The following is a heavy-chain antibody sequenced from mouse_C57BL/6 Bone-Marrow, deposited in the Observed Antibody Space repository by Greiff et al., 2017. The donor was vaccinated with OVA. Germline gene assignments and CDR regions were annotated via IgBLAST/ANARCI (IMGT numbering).Heavy chain of an antibody. CDR2: ISDGGSYT. V-gene: IGHV5-4*01. J-gene: IGHJ4*01. Sequence: EVMLVESGGGLVKPGGSLKLSCAASGFTFSSYAMSWVRQTPEKRLEWVATISDGGSYTYYPDNVKGRFTISRDNAKNNLYLQMSHLKSEDTAMYYCARDRGYYYGSNYEAMDDWGKGTSVTVSS. CDR3: ARDRGYYYGSNYEAMDD. D-gene: IGHD1-1*01. CDR1: GFTFSSYA.